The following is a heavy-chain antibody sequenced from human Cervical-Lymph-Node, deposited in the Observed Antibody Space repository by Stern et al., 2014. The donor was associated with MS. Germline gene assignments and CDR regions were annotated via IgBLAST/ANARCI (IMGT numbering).Heavy chain of an antibody. D-gene: IGHD6-6*01. Sequence: EVQLVQSGAEVKKLRDSLKISCKGSGYTFSKNWIAWVRQMPGKGLEWMGIIYPGDSDTRYSPSFQGQVTMSAAKSLNTAYLQWNSLKASDPAIYYCARHPPRRSSSDPNFGLDVWGQGTTVTVSS. J-gene: IGHJ6*02. V-gene: IGHV5-51*01. CDR1: GYTFSKNW. CDR2: IYPGDSDT. CDR3: ARHPPRRSSSDPNFGLDV.